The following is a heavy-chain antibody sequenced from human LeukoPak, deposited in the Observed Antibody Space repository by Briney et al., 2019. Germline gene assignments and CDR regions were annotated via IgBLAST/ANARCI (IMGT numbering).Heavy chain of an antibody. CDR3: ARYVVYGSGKYYFDY. CDR1: GGSISSPAYY. CDR2: INYSGST. V-gene: IGHV4-39*01. D-gene: IGHD3-10*01. J-gene: IGHJ4*02. Sequence: SETLSLTCTVSGGSISSPAYYWGWIRQPPGKGLEWIASINYSGSTYYNPSLKSRVTISVDTSENQFSLKLSSVTAADTAVYYCARYVVYGSGKYYFDYWGQGTLVTVSS.